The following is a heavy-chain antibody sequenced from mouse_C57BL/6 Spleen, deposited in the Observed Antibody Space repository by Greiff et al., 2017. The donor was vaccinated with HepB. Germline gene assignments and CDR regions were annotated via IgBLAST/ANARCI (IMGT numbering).Heavy chain of an antibody. Sequence: EVKLMESGGDLVKPGGSLKLSCAASGFTFSSYGMSWVRQTPDKRLEWVATISSGGSYTYYPDSVKGRFTISRDNAKNTLYLQMSSLKSEDTAMYYCARRDYGSSYEGYYFDYWGQGTTLTVSS. CDR3: ARRDYGSSYEGYYFDY. D-gene: IGHD1-1*01. J-gene: IGHJ2*01. CDR1: GFTFSSYG. CDR2: ISSGGSYT. V-gene: IGHV5-6*02.